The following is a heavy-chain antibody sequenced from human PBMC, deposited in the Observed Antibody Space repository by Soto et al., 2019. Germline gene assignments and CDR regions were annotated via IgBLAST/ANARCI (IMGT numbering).Heavy chain of an antibody. D-gene: IGHD3-10*01. CDR3: ARDEGIRGFDS. V-gene: IGHV1-18*04. CDR2: ISGYNGLT. Sequence: QVQLVQSGDEVKKSGASVKVSCKASGYTFSNYGISWVRQAPGHGLEWMGWISGYNGLTAYAQNVQGRVTLTIDTPARTIFMELTSLRSNDTAVDYCARDEGIRGFDSWGQVTLVTVSS. J-gene: IGHJ4*02. CDR1: GYTFSNYG.